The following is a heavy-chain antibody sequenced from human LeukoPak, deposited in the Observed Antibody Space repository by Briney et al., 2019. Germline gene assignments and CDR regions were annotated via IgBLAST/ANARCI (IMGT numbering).Heavy chain of an antibody. J-gene: IGHJ4*02. CDR1: GGSISSYY. Sequence: SETLSLTCTVSGGSISSYYWSWIRQPPGEGLEWIGYIYYSGTTNYNPSLKSRVTISVDTSKNQFSLKPSSVTAADTAVYYCARGVYIAAAQYAYWGQGTLVTVSS. D-gene: IGHD6-13*01. V-gene: IGHV4-59*01. CDR3: ARGVYIAAAQYAY. CDR2: IYYSGTT.